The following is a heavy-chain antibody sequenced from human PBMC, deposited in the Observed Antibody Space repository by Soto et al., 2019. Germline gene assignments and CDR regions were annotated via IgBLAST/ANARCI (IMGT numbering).Heavy chain of an antibody. V-gene: IGHV6-1*01. CDR1: GDSVSSSSVT. D-gene: IGHD2-15*01. J-gene: IGHJ5*01. CDR3: VRLIGNIWLDF. CDR2: TYYRSRWYN. Sequence: PSQTLSLTCDISGDSVSSSSVTWNWIRQSPSRGLEWLGRTYYRSRWYNDYAESVKSRIIINPDTSKNQYSLHLNSVTPDDTAVCYCVRLIGNIWLDFWGQGTLVTVSS.